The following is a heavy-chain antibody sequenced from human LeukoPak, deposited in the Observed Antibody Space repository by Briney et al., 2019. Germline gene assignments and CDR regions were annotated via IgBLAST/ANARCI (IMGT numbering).Heavy chain of an antibody. CDR1: GFTFSDST. D-gene: IGHD4-17*01. V-gene: IGHV3-30*02. J-gene: IGHJ4*02. CDR3: AKVSTGDPYYFDY. Sequence: GGSLRLSCAASGFTFSDSTMSWYRQAPGKGLEWVAFIRYDGSNKYYADSVKGRFTISRDNSKNTLYLQMNSLRAEDTAVYYCAKVSTGDPYYFDYWGQGTLVTVSS. CDR2: IRYDGSNK.